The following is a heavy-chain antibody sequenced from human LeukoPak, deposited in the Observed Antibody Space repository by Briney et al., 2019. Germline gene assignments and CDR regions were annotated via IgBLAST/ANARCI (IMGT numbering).Heavy chain of an antibody. CDR1: GGSISSGDYY. D-gene: IGHD3-3*01. CDR2: IYYSGST. V-gene: IGHV4-30-4*08. J-gene: IGHJ5*02. CDR3: ARGADFRSGYFNWFDP. Sequence: PSQTLSLTCTVSGGSISSGDYYWSWIRQPPGKGLEWIGYIYYSGSTYYNPSLKSRVTISVDTSKNQFSLKLSSVTAADTAVYYCARGADFRSGYFNWFDPWGQGTLVTVSS.